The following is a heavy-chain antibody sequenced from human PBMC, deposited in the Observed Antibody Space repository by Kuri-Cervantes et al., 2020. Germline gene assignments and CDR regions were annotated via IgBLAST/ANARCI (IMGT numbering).Heavy chain of an antibody. V-gene: IGHV3-49*03. Sequence: GESLKISCTTSGFTFGDYAMSWFRQAPGQGLEWVGFIRSKAYGGTTEYAASVKGRFAISRDDTKSIAYLQMNSLKTEDTAVYYCTRGGIRGSYRYLFDYWGQGTLVTVSS. D-gene: IGHD3-16*02. CDR3: TRGGIRGSYRYLFDY. J-gene: IGHJ4*02. CDR2: IRSKAYGGTT. CDR1: GFTFGDYA.